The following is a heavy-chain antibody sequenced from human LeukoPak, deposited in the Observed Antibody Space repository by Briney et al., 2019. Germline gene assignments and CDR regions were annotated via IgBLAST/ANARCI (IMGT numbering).Heavy chain of an antibody. CDR1: GFTFSSYA. CDR3: AKSTYYDILTGYSPGAFDI. CDR2: ISGSGGST. V-gene: IGHV3-23*01. Sequence: GGSLRLSCAASGFTFSSYAMSWVRQAPGKGLEWVSAISGSGGSTYYADSVKGRFTISRDNSKNTLYLQMNSLRAEDTAVYYCAKSTYYDILTGYSPGAFDIWGQGTMVTVSS. J-gene: IGHJ3*02. D-gene: IGHD3-9*01.